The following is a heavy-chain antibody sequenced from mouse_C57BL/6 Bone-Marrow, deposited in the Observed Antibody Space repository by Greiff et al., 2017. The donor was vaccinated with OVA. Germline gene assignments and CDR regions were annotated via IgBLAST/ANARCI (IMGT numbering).Heavy chain of an antibody. J-gene: IGHJ3*01. CDR2: ISSGGSYT. CDR3: ARQWITTAVGGFAY. V-gene: IGHV5-6*02. D-gene: IGHD1-1*01. Sequence: EVKLVESGGDLVKPGGSLKLSCAASGFTFSSYGMSWVRQTPDKRLEWVATISSGGSYTYYPDRVKGRFTISRDNAKNNLYLQMSSLKSEDTAMYYCARQWITTAVGGFAYWGQGTLVTVSA. CDR1: GFTFSSYG.